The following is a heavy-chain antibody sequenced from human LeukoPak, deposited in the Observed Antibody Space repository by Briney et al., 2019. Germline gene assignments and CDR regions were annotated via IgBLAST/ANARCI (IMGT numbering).Heavy chain of an antibody. CDR3: TRSSPPPDYTNAPPFDY. Sequence: PGGSLRLSCAASGFTVSSNYMSWVRQAPGKGLEWVGRIGSKANNYATAYAASVKGRFTISRDDSKNTAYLQMNSLKTEDTAVYYCTRSSPPPDYTNAPPFDYWGQGTLVTVSS. J-gene: IGHJ4*02. V-gene: IGHV3-73*01. D-gene: IGHD4-11*01. CDR2: IGSKANNYAT. CDR1: GFTVSSNY.